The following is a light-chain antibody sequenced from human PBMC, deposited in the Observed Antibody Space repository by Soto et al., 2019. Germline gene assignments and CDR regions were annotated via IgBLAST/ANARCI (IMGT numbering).Light chain of an antibody. CDR1: QGIKND. CDR3: LQDFTYPRT. V-gene: IGKV1-6*01. CDR2: GAS. Sequence: AIQMTQSPSSLSASVGDRVTMTCRASQGIKNDLGWYQQRPGKAPRLLIYGASTLYSGVPSRFSGTGSGIDFTLTINSLQPEDFATYYCLQDFTYPRTFGPGTRV. J-gene: IGKJ3*01.